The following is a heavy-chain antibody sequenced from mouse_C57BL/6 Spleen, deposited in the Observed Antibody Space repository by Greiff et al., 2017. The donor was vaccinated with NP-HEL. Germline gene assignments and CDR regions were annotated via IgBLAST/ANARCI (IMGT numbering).Heavy chain of an antibody. CDR1: GYSFTGYY. V-gene: IGHV1-42*01. J-gene: IGHJ3*01. Sequence: VQLQQSGPELVKPGASVKISCKASGYSFTGYYMNWVKQSPEKSLEWIGVINPSTGGTTYNQKFKAKATLTVDKSSSTAYMQLKSLTSEDSAVYYCAREKHYSNYQYAGWGKGTLVTVAA. CDR2: INPSTGGT. D-gene: IGHD2-5*01. CDR3: AREKHYSNYQYAG.